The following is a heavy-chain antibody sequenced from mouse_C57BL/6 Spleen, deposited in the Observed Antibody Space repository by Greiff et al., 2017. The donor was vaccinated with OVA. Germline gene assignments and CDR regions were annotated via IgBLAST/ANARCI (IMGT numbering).Heavy chain of an antibody. Sequence: EVKLVESGGGLVKPGGSLKLSCAASGFTFSDYGMHWVRQAPEKGLEWVAYISSGSSTIYYADPVKGRFTISRDNAKNTLFLQMTSLRSEDTAMYYCARGDDYDGAWFAYWGQGTLVTVSA. V-gene: IGHV5-17*01. D-gene: IGHD2-4*01. J-gene: IGHJ3*01. CDR1: GFTFSDYG. CDR2: ISSGSSTI. CDR3: ARGDDYDGAWFAY.